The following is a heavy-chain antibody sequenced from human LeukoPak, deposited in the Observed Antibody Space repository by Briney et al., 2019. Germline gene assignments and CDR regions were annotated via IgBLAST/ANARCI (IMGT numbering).Heavy chain of an antibody. CDR1: GGSIGTFH. D-gene: IGHD1-26*01. CDR3: ARSDGIVGEEAWFDP. Sequence: SETRSLTCSVSGGSIGTFHWHWIRQPPGKGLEWIGYIFTTEVTNYSPSLKSRVTISVDTSKNQFSLRLSSLTAADTAVYYCARSDGIVGEEAWFDPWGQGTLVTVSS. CDR2: IFTTEVT. V-gene: IGHV4-4*09. J-gene: IGHJ5*02.